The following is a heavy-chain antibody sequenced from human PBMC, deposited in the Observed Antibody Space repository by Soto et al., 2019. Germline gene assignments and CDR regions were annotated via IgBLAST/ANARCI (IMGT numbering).Heavy chain of an antibody. D-gene: IGHD6-13*01. V-gene: IGHV1-3*01. CDR1: GYTFTSYA. Sequence: GASVKVSCKGSGYTFTSYAMHWVRQAPGQRLEWMGWINAGNGNTKYSQKFQGRVTITRETSASTAYMELSSLRSEDTAVYYCAREGYSSSWYEIWFDPWGQGTLVTVSS. J-gene: IGHJ5*02. CDR3: AREGYSSSWYEIWFDP. CDR2: INAGNGNT.